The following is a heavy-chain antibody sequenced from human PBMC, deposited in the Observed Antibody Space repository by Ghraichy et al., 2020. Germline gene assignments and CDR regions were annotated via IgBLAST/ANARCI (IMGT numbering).Heavy chain of an antibody. J-gene: IGHJ6*02. V-gene: IGHV1-18*01. CDR1: GYTFTSYG. CDR2: ISAYNGNT. Sequence: ASVKVSCKASGYTFTSYGISWVRQAPGQGLEWMGWISAYNGNTNYAQKLQGRVTMTTDTSTSTAYMELRSLRSDDTAVYYCARLTHCGGHCYSFPDYYYYGMDVWGQGTTVTVSS. D-gene: IGHD2-21*02. CDR3: ARLTHCGGHCYSFPDYYYYGMDV.